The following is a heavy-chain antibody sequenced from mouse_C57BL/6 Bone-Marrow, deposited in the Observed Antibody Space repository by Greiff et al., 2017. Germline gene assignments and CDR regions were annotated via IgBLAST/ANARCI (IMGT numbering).Heavy chain of an antibody. D-gene: IGHD1-1*01. J-gene: IGHJ2*01. V-gene: IGHV1-26*01. CDR1: GYTFTDYY. CDR3: ARKGIITTRGSYYFDY. CDR2: INPNNGGT. Sequence: VQLQQSGPELVKPGASVKISCKASGYTFTDYYMNWVKQSHGKSLEWIGDINPNNGGTSYNQKFKGKATLTVDKSSSTAYMELRSLTSEDSAVYYCARKGIITTRGSYYFDYWGQGTTLTVSS.